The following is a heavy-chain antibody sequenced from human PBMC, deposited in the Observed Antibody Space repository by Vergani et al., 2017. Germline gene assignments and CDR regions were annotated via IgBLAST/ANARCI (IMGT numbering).Heavy chain of an antibody. V-gene: IGHV1-2*02. J-gene: IGHJ4*02. CDR2: INPNSGGT. CDR3: ARDVRGGFHYYGSGSCNY. D-gene: IGHD3-10*01. CDR1: GYTFTGYY. Sequence: QVQLVQSGAEVKKPGASVKVSCKASGYTFTGYYMHWVRQAPGQGLEWMGWINPNSGGTNYAQKFQGRVTMTRDTSISTAYMELSRLRSEDTAVYYCARDVRGGFHYYGSGSCNYWGQGTLVTVSS.